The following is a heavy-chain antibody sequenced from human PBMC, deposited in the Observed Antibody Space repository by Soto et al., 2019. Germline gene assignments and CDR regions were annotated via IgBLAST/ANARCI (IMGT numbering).Heavy chain of an antibody. CDR2: IYATGTT. V-gene: IGHV4-4*07. J-gene: IGHJ5*02. CDR1: GASISGYY. D-gene: IGHD1-1*01. Sequence: SETLSLTCTVSGASISGYYWSWIRKSAGKGLEWIGRIYATGTTDYNPSLKSRVMMSVDTSKKQFSLKLRSVTAADTAVYYCVRDGTKTLRDWFDPWGQGISVTVYS. CDR3: VRDGTKTLRDWFDP.